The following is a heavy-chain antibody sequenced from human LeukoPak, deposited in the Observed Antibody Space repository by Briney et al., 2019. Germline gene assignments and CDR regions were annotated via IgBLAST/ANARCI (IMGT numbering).Heavy chain of an antibody. CDR1: GGTFSSYA. J-gene: IGHJ4*02. Sequence: SVKISCKASGGTFSSYAISWVRQAPGQGLEWMGRIIPILGIANYAQKFQGRVTITADKSTSTAYMELSSLRSEDTAVYYCARRQGCSSTSCPPDYWGQGTLVTVSP. CDR3: ARRQGCSSTSCPPDY. V-gene: IGHV1-69*04. D-gene: IGHD2-2*01. CDR2: IIPILGIA.